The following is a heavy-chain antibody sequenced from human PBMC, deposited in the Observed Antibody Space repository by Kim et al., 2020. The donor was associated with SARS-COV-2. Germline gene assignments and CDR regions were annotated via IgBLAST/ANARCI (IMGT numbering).Heavy chain of an antibody. CDR2: ISWNIGSI. J-gene: IGHJ3*02. V-gene: IGHV3-9*01. CDR3: AKDTLSSSWYDTYEGGAFDI. Sequence: GGSLRLSCAASGFTFDDYAMHWVRQAPVKGLEWVSGISWNIGSIGYADSVKGRFTISRDNAKNSLYLQMNSLRAEDTALYYCAKDTLSSSWYDTYEGGAFDIWGQGTMVTVAS. CDR1: GFTFDDYA. D-gene: IGHD6-13*01.